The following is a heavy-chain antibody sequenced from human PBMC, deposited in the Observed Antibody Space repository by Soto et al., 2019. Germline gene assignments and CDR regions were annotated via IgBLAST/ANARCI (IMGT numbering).Heavy chain of an antibody. CDR2: ISASGASI. D-gene: IGHD5-12*01. CDR1: GSSFNDYA. J-gene: IGHJ5*02. V-gene: IGHV3-23*01. Sequence: EEQLLQSGGGLVQPGGSLKLSVAAPGSSFNDYAWSGIRRAPGKGLEWVSGISASGASIHYADSVKGRFIVSRDNSNNALYLQMSSLRVEDTAMYYCTKDWVVVSTIPHLWGQGTRVTVSS. CDR3: TKDWVVVSTIPHL.